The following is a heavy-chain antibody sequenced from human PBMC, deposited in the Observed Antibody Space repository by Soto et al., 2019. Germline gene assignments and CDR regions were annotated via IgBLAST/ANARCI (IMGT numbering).Heavy chain of an antibody. CDR1: GFTFSSYA. D-gene: IGHD6-19*01. V-gene: IGHV3-23*01. CDR3: AKDGLYSSGWYGGYYFDY. Sequence: GGSLRLSCAASGFTFSSYAMSWVRQAPGKGLEWVSAISGSGGSTYYADSVKGRFTISRDNSKNTLYLQMNSLRAEDTAVYYCAKDGLYSSGWYGGYYFDYWGQGTLVTVSS. J-gene: IGHJ4*02. CDR2: ISGSGGST.